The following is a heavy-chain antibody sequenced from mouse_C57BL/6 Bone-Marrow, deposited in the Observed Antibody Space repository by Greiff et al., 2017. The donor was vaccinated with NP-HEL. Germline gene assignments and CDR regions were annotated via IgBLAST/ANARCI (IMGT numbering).Heavy chain of an antibody. CDR2: IYPGSGST. J-gene: IGHJ4*01. V-gene: IGHV1-55*01. D-gene: IGHD1-1*01. Sequence: VQLQQPGAELVKPGASVKMSCKASGYTFTSYWITWVKQRPGQGLEWIGDIYPGSGSTNYNEKFKSKATLTVDTSSSTAYMQLSSLTSEDSAVYYCARDYGSFYYAMDYWGQGTSVTVSS. CDR1: GYTFTSYW. CDR3: ARDYGSFYYAMDY.